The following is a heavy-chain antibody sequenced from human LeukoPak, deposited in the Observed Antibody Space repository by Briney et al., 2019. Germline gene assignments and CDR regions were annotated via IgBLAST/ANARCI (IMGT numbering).Heavy chain of an antibody. V-gene: IGHV4-30-4*01. CDR2: IYYSGST. Sequence: PSHTLSLTGTVSVGSISSVDYYWSWIRQPPGKGLEWIGYIYYSGSTYYNPSLKSRVTISVDTSKNQFSLKLSSVTAADTAVYYCARASPADLAPFDYWGQGTLVTVSS. CDR1: VGSISSVDYY. J-gene: IGHJ4*02. D-gene: IGHD2-21*02. CDR3: ARASPADLAPFDY.